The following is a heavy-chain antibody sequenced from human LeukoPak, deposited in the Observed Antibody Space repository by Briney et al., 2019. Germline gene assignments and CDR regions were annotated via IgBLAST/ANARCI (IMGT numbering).Heavy chain of an antibody. CDR2: IYYSGST. J-gene: IGHJ5*02. CDR3: ARSKRGPSRGWFDP. D-gene: IGHD3-10*01. CDR1: GGSISSYY. V-gene: IGHV4-59*01. Sequence: PSETLSLTCTVSGGSISSYYWSWIRQPPGKGLEWIGYIYYSGSTNYNPSLKSRATISVDTSKNQFSLKLSSVTAADTAVYYCARSKRGPSRGWFDPWGQGTLVTVSS.